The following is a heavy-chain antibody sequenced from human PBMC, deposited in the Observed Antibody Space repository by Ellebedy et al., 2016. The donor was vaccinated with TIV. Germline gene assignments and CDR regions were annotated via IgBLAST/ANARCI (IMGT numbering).Heavy chain of an antibody. J-gene: IGHJ3*01. V-gene: IGHV3-9*01. CDR3: VKARYSGYDGDAFDV. CDR2: ISWNSNNI. D-gene: IGHD5-12*01. Sequence: GGSLRLXCAASGFTFEDYAMHWARQAPGKGLEWVSTISWNSNNINNADSVKGRFTISRDNANNALYLEMNSLRPDDTAFYYCVKARYSGYDGDAFDVWGQGTLVSVSS. CDR1: GFTFEDYA.